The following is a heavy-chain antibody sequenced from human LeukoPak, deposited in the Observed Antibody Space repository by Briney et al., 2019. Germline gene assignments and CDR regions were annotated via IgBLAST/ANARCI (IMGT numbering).Heavy chain of an antibody. CDR2: INHSGST. J-gene: IGHJ4*02. V-gene: IGHV4-34*01. CDR3: ARSSRIAAAGFFFDY. D-gene: IGHD6-13*01. Sequence: SETLSLTCAVYGGSFSGYYWSWIRQPPGKGLEWIGEINHSGSTNYNPSLKSRVTISVDTSKNQFSLKLSSVTAADTAAYYCARSSRIAAAGFFFDYWGQGTLVTVSS. CDR1: GGSFSGYY.